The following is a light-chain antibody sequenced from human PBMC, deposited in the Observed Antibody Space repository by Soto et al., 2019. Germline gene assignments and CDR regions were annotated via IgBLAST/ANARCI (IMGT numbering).Light chain of an antibody. J-gene: IGKJ1*01. CDR1: QYVDRY. CDR3: QQSSNIPWT. V-gene: IGKV1-39*01. Sequence: IQMTQSPSSLSASVGDSVTITCRTSQYVDRYLSWYQQIPGRAPKLLIYSASSLVTGVPPRFRGSASGKEFTLSISSLQREDFATYFCQQSSNIPWTFGQGTKVEMK. CDR2: SAS.